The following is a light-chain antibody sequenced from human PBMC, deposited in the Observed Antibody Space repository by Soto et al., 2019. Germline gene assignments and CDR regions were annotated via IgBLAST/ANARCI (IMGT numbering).Light chain of an antibody. V-gene: IGKV3-11*01. CDR3: QQRSNRPPVLT. CDR2: DAS. CDR1: QTFSSH. J-gene: IGKJ5*01. Sequence: EIVLTQSPATLSLSPGERATLSCRASQTFSSHLAWYQQKPGQAPRLLIYDASKRATGIPARFSGRGSGTHFTLTISTLEPEHFAVYYCQQRSNRPPVLTFGQGTRLEIK.